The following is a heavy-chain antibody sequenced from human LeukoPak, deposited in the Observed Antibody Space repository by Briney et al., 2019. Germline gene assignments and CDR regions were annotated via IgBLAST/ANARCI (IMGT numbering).Heavy chain of an antibody. CDR2: IYHSGST. V-gene: IGHV4-38-2*02. CDR1: GYSISSGYY. Sequence: SETLSLTCTVSGYSISSGYYWGWIRQPPGKGLEWIGSIYHSGSTYYNPSLKSRVTISVDTSKNQFSLKLSSVTAADTAVYYCARITMVRGVMTTFDYWGQGTLVTVSS. CDR3: ARITMVRGVMTTFDY. J-gene: IGHJ4*02. D-gene: IGHD3-10*01.